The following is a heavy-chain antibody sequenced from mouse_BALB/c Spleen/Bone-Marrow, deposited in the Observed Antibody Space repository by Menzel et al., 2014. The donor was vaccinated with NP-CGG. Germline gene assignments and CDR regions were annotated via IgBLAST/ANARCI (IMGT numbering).Heavy chain of an antibody. V-gene: IGHV5-6*01. D-gene: IGHD3-2*02. CDR2: ISSGGSST. CDR3: TRRPLQANSYFDC. CDR1: GFTFSSYG. Sequence: EVQRVESGGDLVKPGGSLKLSCVSSGFTFSSYGMSWARQTPDKRLEWVATISSGGSSTYYPASVKGRFTISRDNAKSTLYLQMSSLNSEDTAMYYCTRRPLQANSYFDCWGQGTTLTVSS. J-gene: IGHJ2*01.